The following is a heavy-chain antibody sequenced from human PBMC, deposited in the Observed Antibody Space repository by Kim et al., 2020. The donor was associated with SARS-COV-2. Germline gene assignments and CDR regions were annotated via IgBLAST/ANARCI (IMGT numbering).Heavy chain of an antibody. Sequence: GGSLRLSCAASGFTFSSYGMHWVRQAPGKGLEWVAVMSYDGNNEHYADSVKGRFTVSRDNSKNTLYLQMNSLRVEDTAMYYCAKSELNCGGDCYSKGAFDMWGQGTMVTVSS. CDR2: MSYDGNNE. CDR1: GFTFSSYG. V-gene: IGHV3-30*18. J-gene: IGHJ3*02. CDR3: AKSELNCGGDCYSKGAFDM. D-gene: IGHD2-21*02.